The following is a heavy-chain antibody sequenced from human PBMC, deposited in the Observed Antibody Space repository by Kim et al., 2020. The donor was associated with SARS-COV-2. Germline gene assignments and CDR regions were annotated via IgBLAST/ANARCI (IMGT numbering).Heavy chain of an antibody. CDR3: ARAPVVPAAENYYYYYGMDV. D-gene: IGHD2-2*01. J-gene: IGHJ6*02. V-gene: IGHV4-34*01. Sequence: RVTISVDTSKNQFSLKLSSVTAADTAVYYCARAPVVPAAENYYYYYGMDVWGQGTTVTVSS.